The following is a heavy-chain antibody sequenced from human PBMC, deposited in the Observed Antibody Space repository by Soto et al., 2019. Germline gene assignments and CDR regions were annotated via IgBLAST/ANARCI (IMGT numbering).Heavy chain of an antibody. CDR3: ARDLVDQQVVRDY. V-gene: IGHV3-21*01. D-gene: IGHD6-13*01. CDR1: GFTFTNYI. Sequence: GSLRLSCAASGFTFTNYIMNWVRQAPGKGLEWVSSISRSGNYIYYTDSVKGRLTISRDNAKNSLYLQMSSLRVDDTAVYYCARDLVDQQVVRDYWGQGTLVTVSS. J-gene: IGHJ4*02. CDR2: ISRSGNYI.